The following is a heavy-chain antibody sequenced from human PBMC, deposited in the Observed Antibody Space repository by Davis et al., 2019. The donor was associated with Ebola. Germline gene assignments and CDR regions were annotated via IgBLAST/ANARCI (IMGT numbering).Heavy chain of an antibody. J-gene: IGHJ4*02. CDR2: IKHDGSVK. Sequence: GESLKISCAASGFTFSNDWMAWGRQAPGKGLEWVAHIKHDGSVKDYVDSVKGRFTISRGNAKNSLYLQMNSLRVEDTAVYYCVRDGWASLFDYWGQGTLVTVSS. CDR3: VRDGWASLFDY. CDR1: GFTFSNDW. V-gene: IGHV3-7*03. D-gene: IGHD6-19*01.